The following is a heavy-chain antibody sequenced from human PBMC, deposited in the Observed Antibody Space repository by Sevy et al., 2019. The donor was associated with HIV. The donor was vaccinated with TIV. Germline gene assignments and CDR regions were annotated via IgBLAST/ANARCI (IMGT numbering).Heavy chain of an antibody. CDR2: INPNSGGT. CDR3: ARDLGGYSGYDFSYYYHYAMDV. J-gene: IGHJ6*02. D-gene: IGHD5-12*01. Sequence: ASVKVSCKASGYTFTGYYMHWVRQAPGQGLEWMGWINPNSGGTNYAQEFQGRVTMTRDTSISTAYMELSRLTSDDTAVYYCARDLGGYSGYDFSYYYHYAMDVWGQGTTVTVSS. CDR1: GYTFTGYY. V-gene: IGHV1-2*02.